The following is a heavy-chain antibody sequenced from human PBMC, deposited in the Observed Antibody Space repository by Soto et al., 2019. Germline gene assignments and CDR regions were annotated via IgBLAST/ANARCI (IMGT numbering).Heavy chain of an antibody. V-gene: IGHV3-7*01. Sequence: GGSLRLSCAASGFTLNSYGMHWVRQAAGKGLEWVPNIKEDGSEKYYVDSGKGQFIISRDNAKNSLYMQMNSLRVEDTAVYYSARDWRVLEVDAFDIWGQGTMVTVSS. CDR2: IKEDGSEK. D-gene: IGHD3-3*02. CDR1: GFTLNSYG. CDR3: ARDWRVLEVDAFDI. J-gene: IGHJ3*02.